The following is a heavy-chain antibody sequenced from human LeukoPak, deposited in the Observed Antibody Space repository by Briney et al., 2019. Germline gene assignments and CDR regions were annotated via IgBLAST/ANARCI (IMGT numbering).Heavy chain of an antibody. D-gene: IGHD3-10*01. CDR3: ARGGNYGSGSH. V-gene: IGHV4-39*07. J-gene: IGHJ4*02. Sequence: SETLSLTCTVSGGSISSSSYYWGWIRQPPGKGLEWIGSIYYSGSTYYNPSLKSRVTISVDTSKNQFSLKLSSVTAADTAVYYCARGGNYGSGSHWGQGTLVTVSS. CDR1: GGSISSSSYY. CDR2: IYYSGST.